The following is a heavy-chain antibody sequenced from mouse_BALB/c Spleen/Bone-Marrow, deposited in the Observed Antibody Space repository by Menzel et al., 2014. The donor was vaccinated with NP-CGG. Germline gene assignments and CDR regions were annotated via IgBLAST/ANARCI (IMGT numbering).Heavy chain of an antibody. CDR2: IWAGGST. CDR3: ARSTMITEGFAY. Sequence: VKLMESGPGLVAPSQSLSFTCTVSGSSLTTYGVHWVRQPPGKGLEWLGVIWAGGSTNYNSALMSRLSISKDNSKSQVFLKMNSLQTDDTAMYYCARSTMITEGFAYWGQGTLVTVSA. D-gene: IGHD2-4*01. V-gene: IGHV2-9*02. J-gene: IGHJ3*01. CDR1: GSSLTTYG.